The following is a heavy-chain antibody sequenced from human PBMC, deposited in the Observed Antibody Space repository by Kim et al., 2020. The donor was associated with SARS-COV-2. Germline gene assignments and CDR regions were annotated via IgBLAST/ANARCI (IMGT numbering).Heavy chain of an antibody. CDR2: IIPILGIA. CDR1: GGTFSSYA. Sequence: SVKVSCKASGGTFSSYAISWVRQAPGQGLEWMGRIIPILGIANYAQKFQGRVTITADKSTSTAYMELSSLRSEDTAVYYCARGDEGSSDFSGYWGQGTLVTVSS. CDR3: ARGDEGSSDFSGY. D-gene: IGHD6-6*01. V-gene: IGHV1-69*04. J-gene: IGHJ4*02.